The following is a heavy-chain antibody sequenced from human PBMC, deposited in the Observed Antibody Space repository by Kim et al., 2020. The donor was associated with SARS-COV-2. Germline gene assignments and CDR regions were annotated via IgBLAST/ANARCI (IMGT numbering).Heavy chain of an antibody. Sequence: SETLSLTCAVYGGSFSGYYWSWIRQPPGKGLEWIGEINHSGSTNYNPSLKSRVTISVDTSKNQFSLKLSSVTAADTAVYYCARGRGGYCSGGSCYNFFSSPYYGMDVWGQGTTVTVSS. CDR2: INHSGST. CDR3: ARGRGGYCSGGSCYNFFSSPYYGMDV. V-gene: IGHV4-34*01. CDR1: GGSFSGYY. J-gene: IGHJ6*02. D-gene: IGHD2-15*01.